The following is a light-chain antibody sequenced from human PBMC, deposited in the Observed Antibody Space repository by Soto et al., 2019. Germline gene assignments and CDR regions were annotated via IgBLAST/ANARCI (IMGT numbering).Light chain of an antibody. CDR1: SSDVGGYNY. CDR2: DVS. CDR3: SSYTSSSTYV. Sequence: QSALTQPASVSGSPGQSITISCTGTSSDVGGYNYVSWYQQHPGKAPKLMIYDVSNRPSGVSNRFSGSKSGNTASLNISGLQAEYEADYYCSSYTSSSTYVFGTGTKLTVL. J-gene: IGLJ1*01. V-gene: IGLV2-14*01.